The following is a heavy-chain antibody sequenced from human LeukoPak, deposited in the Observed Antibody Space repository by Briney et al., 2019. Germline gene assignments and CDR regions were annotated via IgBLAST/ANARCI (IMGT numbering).Heavy chain of an antibody. CDR1: GFTFSSYS. Sequence: GGSLRLSCAASGFTFSSYSMNWVRQAPGKGLEWVSYISSSSSTIYYADSVKGRFTISRDNAKNSLYLQMNSLRAEDTAVYYCARVGSGNTCDYWGQGTLVTVSS. D-gene: IGHD2-15*01. J-gene: IGHJ4*02. CDR2: ISSSSSTI. V-gene: IGHV3-48*01. CDR3: ARVGSGNTCDY.